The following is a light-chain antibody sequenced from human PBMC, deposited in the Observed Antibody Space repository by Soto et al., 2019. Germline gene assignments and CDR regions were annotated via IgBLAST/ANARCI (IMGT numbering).Light chain of an antibody. CDR1: SSDVGGYNY. CDR3: SSRTSTTSYV. V-gene: IGLV2-14*01. Sequence: QSVLTQPASVSGSPGQSITISCTGSSSDVGGYNYVSWYQQHPGKAPKLIIYEVSNRPSGVSNRFSGSKSGDTASLTILGLQAEDEADYYCSSRTSTTSYVFGPGTKLTVL. CDR2: EVS. J-gene: IGLJ1*01.